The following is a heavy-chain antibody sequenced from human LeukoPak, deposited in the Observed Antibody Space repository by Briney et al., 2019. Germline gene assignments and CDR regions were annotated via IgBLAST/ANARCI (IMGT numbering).Heavy chain of an antibody. J-gene: IGHJ2*01. D-gene: IGHD3-3*01. CDR2: IKSKTDGGTT. CDR1: GFTFSNAW. Sequence: GGSLRLSCAASGFTFSNAWMSWVRQAPGKGLEWVGRIKSKTDGGTTDYAAPVKGRFTISRENAKNSLYLQMNSLRAGDTAVYYCARSGGGNWYFDLWGRGTLVTVSS. V-gene: IGHV3-15*01. CDR3: ARSGGGNWYFDL.